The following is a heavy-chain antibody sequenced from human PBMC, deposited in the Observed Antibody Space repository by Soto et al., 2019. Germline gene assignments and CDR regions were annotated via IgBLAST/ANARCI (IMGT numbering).Heavy chain of an antibody. D-gene: IGHD4-17*01. J-gene: IGHJ2*01. CDR3: AKDRGFDYGFWYCDL. V-gene: IGHV3-30-3*01. CDR1: GFTFSRYT. CDR2: TSYDGSTK. Sequence: QVQLVESGGGVVQPGRSLRLSCAASGFTFSRYTMHWVRQAPGKGLEWVAVTSYDGSTKYYADCVKGRFPISRDNNNNTLFLQVNSLRAEDTAVYYCAKDRGFDYGFWYCDLWVRGTLVTVSS.